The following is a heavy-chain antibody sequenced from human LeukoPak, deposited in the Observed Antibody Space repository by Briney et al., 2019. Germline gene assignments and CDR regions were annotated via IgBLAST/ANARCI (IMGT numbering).Heavy chain of an antibody. Sequence: ASETLSLTCTVSGGSISSSNYYWGWIRQPPGKGLEWIGSIYYSGSTYYNPSLKSRVTISVDTSKNQFSLKLSSVTAADTAVYYCARLGSDDFWSGIDYWGQGTLVTVSS. J-gene: IGHJ4*02. V-gene: IGHV4-39*01. D-gene: IGHD3-3*01. CDR1: GGSISSSNYY. CDR3: ARLGSDDFWSGIDY. CDR2: IYYSGST.